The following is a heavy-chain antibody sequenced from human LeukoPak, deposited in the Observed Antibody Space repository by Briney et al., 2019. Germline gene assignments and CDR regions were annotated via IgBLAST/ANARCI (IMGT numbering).Heavy chain of an antibody. J-gene: IGHJ3*01. CDR3: TCDLDRSDGL. Sequence: PGGSLRLSCAASGFTFSSYAMSWVRQAPGKGLEWVSAISGSGGNTYYADSVKGRFTISRDNAKNSLYLQMNSLRAEDTAVYYCTCDLDRSDGLWGQGTMVTVSS. CDR1: GFTFSSYA. CDR2: ISGSGGNT. D-gene: IGHD2-8*01. V-gene: IGHV3-23*01.